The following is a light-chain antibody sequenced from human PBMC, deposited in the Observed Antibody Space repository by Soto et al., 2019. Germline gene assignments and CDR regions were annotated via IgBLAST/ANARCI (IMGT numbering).Light chain of an antibody. CDR2: RNN. CDR3: AAWDDSLSVVV. V-gene: IGLV1-47*01. Sequence: QSVLTQPPSASGTPGQRVTISCSGSSSNIGSNYVYWYQQLPGTAHKLLIFRNNQPPSGVPDRSSGSMSGTSASLAISGLRSEDDADYYCAAWDDSLSVVVFGGGTKLTLL. CDR1: SSNIGSNY. J-gene: IGLJ2*01.